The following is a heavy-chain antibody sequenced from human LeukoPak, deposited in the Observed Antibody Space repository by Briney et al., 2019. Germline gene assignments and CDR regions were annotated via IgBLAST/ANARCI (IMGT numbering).Heavy chain of an antibody. V-gene: IGHV2-70*11. D-gene: IGHD3-22*01. Sequence: SGPTLVKPTQTLTLTCTFSGFSLSTSGMCMSWNRQPPGKALEWLARIDWDDDKYYSTSLKTRLTISKDTSKNQVVLTMTNMDPVDTATYYCARIQMSDYYESSGYYFDYWGQGTLVTVSS. J-gene: IGHJ4*02. CDR3: ARIQMSDYYESSGYYFDY. CDR1: GFSLSTSGMC. CDR2: IDWDDDK.